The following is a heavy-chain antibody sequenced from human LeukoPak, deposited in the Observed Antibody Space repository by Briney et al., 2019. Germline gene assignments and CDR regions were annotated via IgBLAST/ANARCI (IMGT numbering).Heavy chain of an antibody. CDR2: ISDYNGNT. D-gene: IGHD4-11*01. CDR1: GYTFTSYG. Sequence: ASVKVSCKASGYTFTSYGISWVRQAPGQGLEWVGWISDYNGNTNCAQKLQGRVTMTTDTSTSTAYMELRSLRSDDTAVSYCARDLYRDSLPVSWFDPWGQGALVTVSS. J-gene: IGHJ5*02. CDR3: ARDLYRDSLPVSWFDP. V-gene: IGHV1-18*01.